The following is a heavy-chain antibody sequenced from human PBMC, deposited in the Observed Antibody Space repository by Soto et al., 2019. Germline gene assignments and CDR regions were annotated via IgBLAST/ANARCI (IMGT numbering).Heavy chain of an antibody. CDR3: ARDPGAPGQLAHNWFDP. D-gene: IGHD6-6*01. CDR2: IIPILGIA. CDR1: WYTFTSYY. Sequence: GAPVKVPPKASWYTFTSYYINLVRQAPGQRLEWMGRIIPILGIAYYAQKFQGRVTITADKSTSTAYMELSSLRSEDTAVYYCARDPGAPGQLAHNWFDPWGQGTLVTVSS. V-gene: IGHV1-69*04. J-gene: IGHJ5*02.